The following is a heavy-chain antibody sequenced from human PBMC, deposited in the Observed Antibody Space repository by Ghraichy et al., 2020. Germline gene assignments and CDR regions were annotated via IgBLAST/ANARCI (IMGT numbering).Heavy chain of an antibody. CDR1: GGSISSYY. CDR2: IYYSGST. Sequence: SETLSLTCTVSGGSISSYYWSWIRQPPGKGLEWIGYIYYSGSTNYNPSLKSRVTISVDTSKNQFSLKLSSVTAADTTVYYCARDSYTIGYYGSGSYSELDAFDIWGQGTMVTVSS. D-gene: IGHD3-10*01. V-gene: IGHV4-59*01. CDR3: ARDSYTIGYYGSGSYSELDAFDI. J-gene: IGHJ3*02.